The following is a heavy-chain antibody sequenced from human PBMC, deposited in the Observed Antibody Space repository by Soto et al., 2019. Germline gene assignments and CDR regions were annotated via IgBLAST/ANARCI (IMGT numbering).Heavy chain of an antibody. Sequence: EVYLAQSGAEVKKPGESLKISCKGSGYNFNRYWIGWVRQMPGQGLEWMGGIDPGDSDTRYSPSLQGQVTISADKSSSAAYLQWRSLQASDTATYYCARSLVNGTYEAFDIWGQGTMFTVSS. J-gene: IGHJ3*02. CDR3: ARSLVNGTYEAFDI. D-gene: IGHD6-13*01. CDR1: GYNFNRYW. V-gene: IGHV5-51*03. CDR2: IDPGDSDT.